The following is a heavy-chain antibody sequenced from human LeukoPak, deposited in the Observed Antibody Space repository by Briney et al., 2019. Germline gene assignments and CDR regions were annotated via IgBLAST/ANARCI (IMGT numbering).Heavy chain of an antibody. CDR1: GDSVSSNSAG. CDR2: TYYRSKWYN. D-gene: IGHD4-11*01. J-gene: IGHJ4*02. V-gene: IGHV6-1*01. CDR3: ARRSNSDGSFDH. Sequence: SQTLSLTCAISGDSVSSNSAGWSWIRQSPSRGLEWLGRTYYRSKWYNDYAASVKSRVTINPDTSKNQFSLQLNSVTPEDTAVYYCARRSNSDGSFDHWGQGTLVTVSS.